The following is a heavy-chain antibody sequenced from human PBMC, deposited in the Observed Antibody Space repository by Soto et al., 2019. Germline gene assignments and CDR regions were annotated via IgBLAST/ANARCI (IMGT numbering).Heavy chain of an antibody. CDR2: ISNSGGTA. CDR3: AKRPRALLAFDY. D-gene: IGHD1-26*01. V-gene: IGHV3-23*04. CDR1: GFIFSNYV. J-gene: IGHJ4*02. Sequence: EVQLVDSGGCLVQPGGSLRLSCAASGFIFSNYVMSWVRQAPGKGLEWVSPISNSGGTAYYADSVKGRFTISRDNSKNTLYLQMNSLRAEDTGIYYGAKRPRALLAFDYWGQGTLVTVSS.